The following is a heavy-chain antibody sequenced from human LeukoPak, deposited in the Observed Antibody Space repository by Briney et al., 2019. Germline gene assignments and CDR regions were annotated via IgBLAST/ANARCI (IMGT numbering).Heavy chain of an antibody. CDR3: ARDSVSRRQSRYSSSWYGMDV. Sequence: GGSLRLSCAASGFTFSSYAMSWVRQAPGKGLEWVSAISGSGGSTYYADSVKGRFTISRDNSKNTLYLQMNSLRAEDTAVYYCARDSVSRRQSRYSSSWYGMDVWGQGTTVTVSS. CDR2: ISGSGGST. V-gene: IGHV3-23*01. CDR1: GFTFSSYA. D-gene: IGHD6-13*01. J-gene: IGHJ6*02.